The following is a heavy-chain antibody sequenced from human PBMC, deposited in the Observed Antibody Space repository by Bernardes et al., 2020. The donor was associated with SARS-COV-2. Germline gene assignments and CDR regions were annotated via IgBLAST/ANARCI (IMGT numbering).Heavy chain of an antibody. V-gene: IGHV1-18*04. CDR3: ARDGSYNWRYYYYYGMDV. J-gene: IGHJ6*02. CDR2: ISAYNGNT. Sequence: ASVKVSCKASGYTFTSYGISWVRQAPGQGLEWMGWISAYNGNTNYAQKLQGRVTMTTDTSTSTAYMELRSLRSDDTAVYYCARDGSYNWRYYYYYGMDVWGQGTTVTVSS. D-gene: IGHD1-20*01. CDR1: GYTFTSYG.